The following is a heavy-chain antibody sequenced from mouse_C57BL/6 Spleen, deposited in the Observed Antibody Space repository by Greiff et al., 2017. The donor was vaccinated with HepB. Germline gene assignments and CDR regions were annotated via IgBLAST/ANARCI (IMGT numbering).Heavy chain of an antibody. Sequence: QVQLKQPGAELVKPGASVKLSCKASGYTFTSYWMQWVKQRPGQGLEWIGEIDPSDSYTNYNQKFKGKATLTVDTSSSTAYMQLSSLTSEDSAVYYCARRVYYYGSTGYYFDYWGQGTTLTVSS. CDR1: GYTFTSYW. J-gene: IGHJ2*01. D-gene: IGHD1-1*01. CDR3: ARRVYYYGSTGYYFDY. V-gene: IGHV1-50*01. CDR2: IDPSDSYT.